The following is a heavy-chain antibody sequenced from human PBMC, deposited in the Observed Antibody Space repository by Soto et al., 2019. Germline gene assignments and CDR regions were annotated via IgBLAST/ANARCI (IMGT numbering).Heavy chain of an antibody. CDR3: AADRGSSGWYFAY. Sequence: ASVKVSCKASGFTFTSSAVQWVRQARGQRLEWIGWIGVGSGNTNYAQKFQERVTITRDMSTSTAYMELSRLRSEDTAVYYCAADRGSSGWYFAYWGQGTLVTVSA. J-gene: IGHJ4*02. V-gene: IGHV1-58*01. CDR1: GFTFTSSA. D-gene: IGHD6-19*01. CDR2: IGVGSGNT.